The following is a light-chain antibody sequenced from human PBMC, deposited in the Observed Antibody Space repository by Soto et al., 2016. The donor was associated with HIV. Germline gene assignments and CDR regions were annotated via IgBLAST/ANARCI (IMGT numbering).Light chain of an antibody. Sequence: SYELTQPPSVSVSPGQTVTITCSGDKLGDKYASWYHQRPGQSPVLVIYEDKTRPSGIPVRFSGSNSGNTATLTIIETQAVDEGDYYCEAWDRNIVIFGGGTRLNVL. CDR1: KLGDKY. CDR3: EAWDRNIVI. V-gene: IGLV3-1*01. CDR2: EDK. J-gene: IGLJ2*01.